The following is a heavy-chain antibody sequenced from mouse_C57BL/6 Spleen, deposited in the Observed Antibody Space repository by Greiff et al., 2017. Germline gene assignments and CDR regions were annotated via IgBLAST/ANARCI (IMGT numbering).Heavy chain of an antibody. J-gene: IGHJ2*01. D-gene: IGHD1-1*01. CDR2: INPNNGGT. CDR3: AREGPITTVVPFDY. V-gene: IGHV1-26*01. CDR1: GYTFTDYY. Sequence: EVQLQQSGPELVKPGASVKISCKASGYTFTDYYMNWVKQSHGKSLEWIGDINPNNGGTSYNQKFKGKATLTVDKSSSTAYMELRSLTSEDSAVYYCAREGPITTVVPFDYWGQGTTLTVSS.